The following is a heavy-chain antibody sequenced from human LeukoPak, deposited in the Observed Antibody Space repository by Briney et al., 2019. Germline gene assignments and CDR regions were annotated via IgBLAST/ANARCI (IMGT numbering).Heavy chain of an antibody. J-gene: IGHJ6*02. Sequence: GGSLRLSCAASGFTFSDYYMSWIRQAPGKGLEGVSYISSSGSTIYYADSVKGRFTISRDNAKNSLYLQMNSLRAEDTAVYYCARASPWRDDYGMGVWGQGTTVTVSS. CDR2: ISSSGSTI. D-gene: IGHD2-21*02. CDR1: GFTFSDYY. V-gene: IGHV3-11*01. CDR3: ARASPWRDDYGMGV.